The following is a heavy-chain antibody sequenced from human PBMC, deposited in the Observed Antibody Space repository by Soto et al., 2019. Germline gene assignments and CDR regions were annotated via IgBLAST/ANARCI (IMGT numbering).Heavy chain of an antibody. CDR1: GYTFIGYY. Sequence: RASVKVSCKTSGYTFIGYYIHWVRQVSGQGLEWVGWLNPNSGATTYAQNFQGRVTMTRDRSITTAYMELSGLRADDTAVYYCARDMVSTIGNFDFWGQGTPVTVSS. V-gene: IGHV1-2*02. CDR2: LNPNSGAT. CDR3: ARDMVSTIGNFDF. D-gene: IGHD5-12*01. J-gene: IGHJ4*02.